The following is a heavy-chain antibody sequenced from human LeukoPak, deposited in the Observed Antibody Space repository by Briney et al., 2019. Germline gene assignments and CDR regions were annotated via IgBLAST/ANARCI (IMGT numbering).Heavy chain of an antibody. CDR1: GFTVSSNS. CDR2: ITSSAGST. J-gene: IGHJ4*02. CDR3: AKSSYYDSSGYYREYYFDD. Sequence: GGSLRLSCAASGFTVSSNSMRWVRQAPGKGLEWVSGITSSAGSTHYDDSEKRRCTISSDNNKTTMYLQMNSMRAEDTAIDYCAKSSYYDSSGYYREYYFDDWGQGTLVTVSS. D-gene: IGHD3-22*01. V-gene: IGHV3-23*01.